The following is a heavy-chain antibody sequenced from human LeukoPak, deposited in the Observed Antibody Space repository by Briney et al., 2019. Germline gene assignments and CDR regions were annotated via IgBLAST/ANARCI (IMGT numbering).Heavy chain of an antibody. V-gene: IGHV3-30*18. D-gene: IGHD3-10*01. CDR2: ISYDGSNK. J-gene: IGHJ3*02. CDR1: GFTFSNYG. CDR3: AKAPNGIRGVIAFDI. Sequence: GGSLRLSCAASGFTFSNYGMHWVRQAPGKGLEWVAVISYDGSNKYYADSVKGQFTISRDNSKNTLYLQMNSLRAEDTAVYYCAKAPNGIRGVIAFDIWGQGTMVTVSS.